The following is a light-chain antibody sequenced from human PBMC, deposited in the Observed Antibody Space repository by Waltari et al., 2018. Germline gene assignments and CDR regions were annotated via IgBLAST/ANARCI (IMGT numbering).Light chain of an antibody. V-gene: IGKV3-20*01. CDR1: QSVSRNI. Sequence: EIVLTQSPGTLSLSPGERATLSCRASQSVSRNIVAWYQQKPGQAPRLLIYDTSSRASGITDRFSGSGSGTDFTLTISSLEPEDIGTFYCQQYGNTPRTFGQGTKVEIK. CDR2: DTS. J-gene: IGKJ1*01. CDR3: QQYGNTPRT.